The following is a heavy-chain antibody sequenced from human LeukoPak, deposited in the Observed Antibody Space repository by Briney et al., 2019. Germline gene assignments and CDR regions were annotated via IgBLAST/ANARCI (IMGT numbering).Heavy chain of an antibody. J-gene: IGHJ4*02. CDR3: AKQARYSNFWSGYLYYFDY. D-gene: IGHD3-3*01. V-gene: IGHV3-23*01. CDR2: FVGGDTT. CDR1: GFTFNNYA. Sequence: PGGFLRLSCAASGFTFNNYAASWVRQAPGKGLEWVSAFVGGDTTYYADSVKGRFTISRDNSRNTLYLQMNTLRAEDTAVYYCAKQARYSNFWSGYLYYFDYWGQGTLVTVSS.